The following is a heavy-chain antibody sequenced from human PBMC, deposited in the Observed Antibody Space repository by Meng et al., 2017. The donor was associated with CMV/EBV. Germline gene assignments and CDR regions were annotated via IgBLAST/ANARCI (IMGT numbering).Heavy chain of an antibody. D-gene: IGHD3-3*01. CDR2: ISSSSSYI. Sequence: GGSLRLSCAASGFTFSSYSMNWVRQAPGKGLGWVSSISSSSSYIYYADSVKGRFTISRDNAKNSLYLQMNSLRAEDTAVYYCARESTIFGVVIPNYYYYGMDVWGQGTTVTVSS. CDR1: GFTFSSYS. CDR3: ARESTIFGVVIPNYYYYGMDV. J-gene: IGHJ6*02. V-gene: IGHV3-21*01.